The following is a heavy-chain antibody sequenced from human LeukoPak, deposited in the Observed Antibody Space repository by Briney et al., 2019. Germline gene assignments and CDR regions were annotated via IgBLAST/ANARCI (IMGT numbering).Heavy chain of an antibody. CDR2: IYYSGST. Sequence: SKTLSLTCTVSGGSISSSSYYWGWIRQPPGKGLEWIGSIYYSGSTYYNPSLKSRVTISVDTSKNQFSLKLSSVTAADTAVYYCAPTRYSSGWSWLDYWGQGTLVTVSS. D-gene: IGHD6-19*01. J-gene: IGHJ4*02. CDR3: APTRYSSGWSWLDY. V-gene: IGHV4-39*01. CDR1: GGSISSSSYY.